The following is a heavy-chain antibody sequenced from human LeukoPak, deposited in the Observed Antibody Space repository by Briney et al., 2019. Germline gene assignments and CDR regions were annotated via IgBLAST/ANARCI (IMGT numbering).Heavy chain of an antibody. V-gene: IGHV5-51*01. Sequence: GESLKISCKGSGYSFTSHWIGWVRQMPGKGLAWMGIIYPGDSDTRYSPSFQGQVTISADKSISTAYLQWSSLKASDTAMYYWARRAYDSSGYYLYYFDYWGQGTLVTVSS. CDR2: IYPGDSDT. D-gene: IGHD3-22*01. CDR1: GYSFTSHW. J-gene: IGHJ4*02. CDR3: ARRAYDSSGYYLYYFDY.